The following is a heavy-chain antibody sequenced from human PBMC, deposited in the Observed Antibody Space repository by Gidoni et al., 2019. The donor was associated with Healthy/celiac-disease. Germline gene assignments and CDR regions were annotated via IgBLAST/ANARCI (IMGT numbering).Heavy chain of an antibody. Sequence: QVQLVQSGAEVKKPGASVKVSCKASGYTFTGYYMHWVRQAPGQGLEWMGWINPNSGGTNYAQKFQGRVTMTRDTSISTAYMELSRLRSDDTAVYYCARVLAAAGYYYYYGMDVWGQGTTVTVSS. V-gene: IGHV1-2*02. CDR1: GYTFTGYY. D-gene: IGHD6-13*01. J-gene: IGHJ6*02. CDR3: ARVLAAAGYYYYYGMDV. CDR2: INPNSGGT.